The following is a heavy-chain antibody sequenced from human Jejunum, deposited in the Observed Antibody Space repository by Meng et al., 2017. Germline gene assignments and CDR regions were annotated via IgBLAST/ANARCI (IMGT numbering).Heavy chain of an antibody. CDR3: ARAAAGTGFGYFDL. CDR2: IDNSGST. J-gene: IGHJ2*01. Sequence: QVRVQAAAPVLVSPSEPLLLTCTVSGVSVNIRTYYWSWIRQPPGKGLEWIAYIDNSGSTNYNPSLKSRVIISVDTSKNQFYLQMSSLTAADTAVYYCARAAAGTGFGYFDLWGRGTLVTVSS. D-gene: IGHD6-19*01. CDR1: GVSVNIRTYY. V-gene: IGHV4-61*01.